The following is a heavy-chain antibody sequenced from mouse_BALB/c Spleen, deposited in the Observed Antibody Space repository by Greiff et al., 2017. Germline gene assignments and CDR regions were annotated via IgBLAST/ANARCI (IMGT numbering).Heavy chain of an antibody. Sequence: EVKLVESGGGLVKPGGSLKLSCAASGFTFSSYAMSWVRQSPEKRLEWVAEISSGGSYTYYPDTVTGRFTISRDNAKNTLYLEMSSLRSEDTAMYYCARERYGFAYWGQGTLVTVSA. CDR1: GFTFSSYA. D-gene: IGHD1-1*01. J-gene: IGHJ3*01. V-gene: IGHV5-9-4*01. CDR3: ARERYGFAY. CDR2: ISSGGSYT.